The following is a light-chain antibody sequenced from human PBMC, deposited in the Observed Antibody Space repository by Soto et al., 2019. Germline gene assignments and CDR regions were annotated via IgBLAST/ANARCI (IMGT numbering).Light chain of an antibody. Sequence: DIQMTQSPSTLSTSVGDRVTITCRASQSISDYLAWYQQKPGKAPNLLIYDASNLDSGVPSRFSGSGSGTEFTLTISSLQPDDFAPDYCQQYNGFSVTFGGGTKVENK. CDR2: DAS. CDR3: QQYNGFSVT. V-gene: IGKV1-5*01. CDR1: QSISDY. J-gene: IGKJ4*01.